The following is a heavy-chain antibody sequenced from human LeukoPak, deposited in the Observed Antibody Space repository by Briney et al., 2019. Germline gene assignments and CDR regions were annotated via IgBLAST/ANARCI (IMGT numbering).Heavy chain of an antibody. Sequence: QSGGSLRLSCAASGFTFSSYAMSWVRQAPGKGLEWVSAISGSGGSTYYADSVKGRFTISRDNSKNTLYLQMNSLRAEDTAVYYCAKGQQDIVVVPAAILGHPNDYWGQGTLVTVSS. V-gene: IGHV3-23*01. CDR2: ISGSGGST. CDR1: GFTFSSYA. J-gene: IGHJ4*02. CDR3: AKGQQDIVVVPAAILGHPNDY. D-gene: IGHD2-2*01.